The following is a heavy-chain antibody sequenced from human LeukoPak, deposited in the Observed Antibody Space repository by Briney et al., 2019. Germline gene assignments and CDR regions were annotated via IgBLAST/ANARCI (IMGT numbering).Heavy chain of an antibody. CDR1: GFTFSSYA. D-gene: IGHD3-3*01. V-gene: IGHV3-64*01. CDR3: ARGYDFWSGYWSHSDY. J-gene: IGHJ4*02. Sequence: GGSLRLSCAASGFTFSSYAMHWVRQAPGKGLEYVSAISSNGGSTYYANSVKGRFTISRDNSKNTLYLQMGSLRAEDMAVYYCARGYDFWSGYWSHSDYWGQGTLVTVSS. CDR2: ISSNGGST.